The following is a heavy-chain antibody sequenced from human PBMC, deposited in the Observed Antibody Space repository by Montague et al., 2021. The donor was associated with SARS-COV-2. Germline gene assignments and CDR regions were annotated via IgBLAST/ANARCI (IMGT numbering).Heavy chain of an antibody. CDR2: ITGSGGTT. Sequence: SLRLSCAASGFTFSSYAMSWVRQAPGKGLEWVSEITGSGGTTYYADSVKGRFTISRDNSKYTLFLQMHSLRAEDTAIYYCAKRRTGTTPFDYWGQGTLVTVSS. CDR3: AKRRTGTTPFDY. D-gene: IGHD1-7*01. V-gene: IGHV3-23*01. J-gene: IGHJ4*02. CDR1: GFTFSSYA.